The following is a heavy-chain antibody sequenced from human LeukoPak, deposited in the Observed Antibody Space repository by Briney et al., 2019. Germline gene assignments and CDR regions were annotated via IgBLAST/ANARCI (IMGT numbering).Heavy chain of an antibody. CDR1: GFTFSSYS. J-gene: IGHJ5*02. CDR2: ISSSSSYI. D-gene: IGHD6-13*01. V-gene: IGHV3-21*01. Sequence: GGSLRLSCAASGFTFSSYSMNWVRQAPGKGLEWVSSISSSSSYIYYADSVKGRFTISRDNAKNSLYLQMNSLRAEDTAVYYCARGLSDSSSWYRPHNWFDPWGQGTLVTVSS. CDR3: ARGLSDSSSWYRPHNWFDP.